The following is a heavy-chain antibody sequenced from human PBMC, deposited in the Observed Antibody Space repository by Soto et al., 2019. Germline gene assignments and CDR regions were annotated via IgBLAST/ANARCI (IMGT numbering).Heavy chain of an antibody. Sequence: GGSLRLSCAASGFTFSNAWMSWVRQAPGKGLEWVGRINSNTDGGTTDYAAPVNGRFTIARDDSKCTLYLQMNSQKTEYTALYYCTPDSRYYDILTSYPPPDVCAQRTTVTV. D-gene: IGHD3-9*01. V-gene: IGHV3-15*01. CDR1: GFTFSNAW. J-gene: IGHJ6*01. CDR2: INSNTDGGTT. CDR3: TPDSRYYDILTSYPPPDV.